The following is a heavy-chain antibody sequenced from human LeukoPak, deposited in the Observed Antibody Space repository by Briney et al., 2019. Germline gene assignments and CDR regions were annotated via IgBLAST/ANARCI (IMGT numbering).Heavy chain of an antibody. D-gene: IGHD3-16*01. CDR1: GGSISSYY. V-gene: IGHV4-59*12. CDR2: IYYSGST. J-gene: IGHJ4*02. Sequence: SETLSLTCTVSGGSISSYYWSWIRQPPGKGLEWIGYIYYSGSTNYNPSLKSRVTISVDTSKNQFSLKLSSVTAADTAVYYCARGPVWGSSVDYWGQGTLVTVSS. CDR3: ARGPVWGSSVDY.